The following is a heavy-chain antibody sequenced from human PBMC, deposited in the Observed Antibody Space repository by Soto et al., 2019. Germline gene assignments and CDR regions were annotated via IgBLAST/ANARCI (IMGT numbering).Heavy chain of an antibody. Sequence: QVQLQESGPGLVIPSQTLSLTCIVSGGSISGGDHYWSWIRQHPGKGLEWLGYILYSWNTYYNPSLKSRVIMSVYTSRSQFALELSSVNAADTAVYYWARSNTTRRRPAPNWFDPWGQGTLVTVSS. J-gene: IGHJ5*02. CDR2: ILYSWNT. CDR3: ARSNTTRRRPAPNWFDP. D-gene: IGHD2-2*01. V-gene: IGHV4-31*03. CDR1: GGSISGGDHY.